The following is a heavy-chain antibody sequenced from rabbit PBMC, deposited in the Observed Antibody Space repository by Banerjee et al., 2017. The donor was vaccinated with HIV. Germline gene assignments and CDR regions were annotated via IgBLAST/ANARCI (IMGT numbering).Heavy chain of an antibody. CDR1: GIDFSSYYY. D-gene: IGHD4-2*01. CDR2: IYVGSSGNT. V-gene: IGHV1S40*01. Sequence: QSLEESGGDLVKPGASLTLTCTASGIDFSSYYYMCWVRQAPGKGLEWIACIYVGSSGNTYYASWAKGRFTISKTSSTTVTLQMTSLTAADTATYFCARDYAGNIDDHFNLWGPGTLVTVS. CDR3: ARDYAGNIDDHFNL. J-gene: IGHJ4*01.